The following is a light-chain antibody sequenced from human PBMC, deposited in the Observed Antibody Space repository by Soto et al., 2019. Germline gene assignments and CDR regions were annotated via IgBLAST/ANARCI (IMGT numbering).Light chain of an antibody. J-gene: IGLJ3*02. CDR1: SSNIGRNT. CDR2: SNN. V-gene: IGLV1-44*01. CDR3: AAWDDSLVGLL. Sequence: QSVLTQPPSASGTPGPRVTISCSGSSSNIGRNTVNWYQQLPGTAPKLLIDSNNQRPSGVPDRFSGSKFGTSAPLAISGLQSEDEADHYCAAWDDSLVGLLLGGGTKLTVL.